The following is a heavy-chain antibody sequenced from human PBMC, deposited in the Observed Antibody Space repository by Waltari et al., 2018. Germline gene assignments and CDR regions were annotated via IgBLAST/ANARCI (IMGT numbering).Heavy chain of an antibody. J-gene: IGHJ3*02. CDR3: AKDLIVVQGVADAFDI. V-gene: IGHV3-23*01. D-gene: IGHD3-10*01. CDR1: GFTFSSYA. Sequence: EVQLLESGGGLVQPGGSLRLSCAASGFTFSSYAMSWVRQAPGKGLGGVSAISGIVGSTYSADSVKGRFTISRDNAKNTLYLQMNSLRAEDTAVYYCAKDLIVVQGVADAFDIWGQGTMVTVSS. CDR2: ISGIVGST.